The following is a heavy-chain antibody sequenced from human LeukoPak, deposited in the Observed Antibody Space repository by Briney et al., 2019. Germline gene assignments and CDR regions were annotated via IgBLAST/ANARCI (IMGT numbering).Heavy chain of an antibody. D-gene: IGHD1-26*01. CDR1: GGSFIGFH. J-gene: IGHJ4*02. CDR3: ARLCGNYQNYFDY. Sequence: SETLSLTCAVYGGSFIGFHWNWIRQPPGKGLEWIGDINHSGSTNYNPSLTSRVTISVDPSKNQFSLNLRSVTAADTAVYYCARLCGNYQNYFDYWGQGTLVTVSS. CDR2: INHSGST. V-gene: IGHV4-34*01.